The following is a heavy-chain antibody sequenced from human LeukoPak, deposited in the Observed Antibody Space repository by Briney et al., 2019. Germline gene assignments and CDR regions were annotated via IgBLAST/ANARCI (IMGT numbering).Heavy chain of an antibody. CDR3: ARRAVPTWYFDL. Sequence: SETLSLTCTVSGGSISSYYWTWIRQPPGKGLEWIGYIFYTGSTNHNPSFKSRVTMSVDTSNNQFSLKLTSVTAADTAVYYCARRAVPTWYFDLWGRGTLVTVSS. CDR1: GGSISSYY. V-gene: IGHV4-59*08. CDR2: IFYTGST. J-gene: IGHJ2*01. D-gene: IGHD4-17*01.